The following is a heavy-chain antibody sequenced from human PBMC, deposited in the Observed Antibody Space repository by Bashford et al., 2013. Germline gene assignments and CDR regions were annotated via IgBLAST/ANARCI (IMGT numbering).Heavy chain of an antibody. CDR3: AKLLCSGGSCRFDY. CDR2: ISGSGYST. J-gene: IGHJ4*02. D-gene: IGHD2-15*01. V-gene: IGHV3-23*01. Sequence: GGSLRLSCAASGFTFSSYAMSWVRQAPGKGLEWVSAISGSGYSTYYADSVKGRFTISRDNSKNTLYLQMNSLRAEDTAVYYCAKLLCSGGSCRFDYWGQGTLVTVSS. CDR1: GFTFSSYA.